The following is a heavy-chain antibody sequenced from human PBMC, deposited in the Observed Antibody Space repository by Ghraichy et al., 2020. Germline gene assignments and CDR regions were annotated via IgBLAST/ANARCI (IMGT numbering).Heavy chain of an antibody. CDR3: ARLKYYYDSSGYRRIFDI. J-gene: IGHJ3*02. V-gene: IGHV4-31*03. CDR2: IYYSGST. D-gene: IGHD3-22*01. CDR1: GGSISSGGYY. Sequence: SQTLSLTCTVSGGSISSGGYYWSWIRQHPGKGLEWIGYIYYSGSTYYNPSLKSRVTISVDTSKNQFSLKLSSVTAADTAVYYCARLKYYYDSSGYRRIFDIWGQGTMVTVSS.